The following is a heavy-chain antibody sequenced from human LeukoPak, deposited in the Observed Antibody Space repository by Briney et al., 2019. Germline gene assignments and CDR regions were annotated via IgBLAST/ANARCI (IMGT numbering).Heavy chain of an antibody. D-gene: IGHD3-3*02. CDR3: ASSVFGVSLPDY. Sequence: ASVKVSCKASGGTFSSYAIGWVRQAPGQGLEWMGGNIPIFGTANYAQKFQGRVTITTDESTSTAYMELSSLRSEDTAVYYCASSVFGVSLPDYWGQGTLVTVSS. J-gene: IGHJ4*02. CDR1: GGTFSSYA. CDR2: NIPIFGTA. V-gene: IGHV1-69*05.